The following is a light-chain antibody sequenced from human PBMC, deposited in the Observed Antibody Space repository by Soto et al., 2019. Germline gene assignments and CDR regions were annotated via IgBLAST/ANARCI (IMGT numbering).Light chain of an antibody. CDR3: QQYGSSPRVT. CDR1: QSVSSSY. Sequence: EIVLTQSPGTLSLXXXXXAXXSCRAXQSVSSSYLAWYQQKPGQAPRLLIYGASSRATGIPDRFSGSGSGTDFTLTISRLEPEDFAVYYCQQYGSSPRVTXGGGTKVEIK. J-gene: IGKJ4*01. CDR2: GAS. V-gene: IGKV3-20*01.